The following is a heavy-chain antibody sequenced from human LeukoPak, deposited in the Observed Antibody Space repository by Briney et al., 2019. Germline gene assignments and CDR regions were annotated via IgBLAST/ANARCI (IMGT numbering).Heavy chain of an antibody. CDR3: SKWKAIVLVPAARSPIDY. CDR1: GFTFSNYG. CDR2: ISGSGVTT. D-gene: IGHD2-2*01. Sequence: GGTLRLSCAASGFTFSNYGMSWVRQAPGKGLEWVSAISGSGVTTYYADSVKGRFTISRDNSKHTLYLQMNSLRAEDTAVYYCSKWKAIVLVPAARSPIDYWGQGTLVTVSS. V-gene: IGHV3-23*01. J-gene: IGHJ4*02.